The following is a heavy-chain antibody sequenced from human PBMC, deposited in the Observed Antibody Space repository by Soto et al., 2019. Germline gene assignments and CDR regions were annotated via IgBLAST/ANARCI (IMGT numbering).Heavy chain of an antibody. D-gene: IGHD3-16*01. J-gene: IGHJ6*02. CDR1: GFTFDDYA. Sequence: EVQLVESGGSLVQPGRSLRLSCAASGFTFDDYAMHWVRQAPGKGLEWVSGINWNSGSIGYADSVKGRFTISRDNAKNSLYLQMNSLRTEDTALSYCAKEKGFGGVRKGMDVWGQGTTVTVSS. V-gene: IGHV3-9*01. CDR3: AKEKGFGGVRKGMDV. CDR2: INWNSGSI.